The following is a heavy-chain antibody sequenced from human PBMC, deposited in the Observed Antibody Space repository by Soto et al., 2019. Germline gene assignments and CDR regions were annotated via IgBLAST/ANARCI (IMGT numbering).Heavy chain of an antibody. CDR1: GGSFSGYY. D-gene: IGHD3-22*01. V-gene: IGHV4-34*01. CDR3: ARGPRPYDSSGYYAPPRTFFDY. Sequence: NPSETLSLTCAVYGGSFSGYYWSWIRQPPGKGLEWIGEINHSGSTNYNPSLKSRVTISVDTSKNQFSLKLSSVTAADTAVYYCARGPRPYDSSGYYAPPRTFFDYWGQGTLVTVSS. J-gene: IGHJ4*02. CDR2: INHSGST.